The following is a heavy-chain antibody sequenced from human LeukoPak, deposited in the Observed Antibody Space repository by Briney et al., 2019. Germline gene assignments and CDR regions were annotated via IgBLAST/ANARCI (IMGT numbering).Heavy chain of an antibody. CDR2: ISAYNGNT. CDR3: ARGGYSYGYMGYSDF. J-gene: IGHJ4*02. CDR1: GYTFNIYG. Sequence: GASVKVSCKASGYTFNIYGISWVRQAPGQGLEWMGWISAYNGNTNFAQKLQGRVTMTTDTSTSTAYLELRSLRSDDTAVYYCARGGYSYGYMGYSDFWGRGTLVTVSS. V-gene: IGHV1-18*01. D-gene: IGHD5-18*01.